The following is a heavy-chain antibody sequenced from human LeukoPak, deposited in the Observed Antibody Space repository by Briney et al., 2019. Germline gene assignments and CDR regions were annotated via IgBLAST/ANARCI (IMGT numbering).Heavy chain of an antibody. CDR2: IYYRGST. V-gene: IGHV4-31*03. J-gene: IGHJ4*02. Sequence: KSSQTLSLTCTVSGGSISSGGYYWSWIRQHPGKGLEWIGYIYYRGSTYYNPSLKSRVTISVDTSKNQFSLKLSSVTAADTAVYYCARDSSWSDYYFDYWGQGTLVTVSS. D-gene: IGHD6-13*01. CDR3: ARDSSWSDYYFDY. CDR1: GGSISSGGYY.